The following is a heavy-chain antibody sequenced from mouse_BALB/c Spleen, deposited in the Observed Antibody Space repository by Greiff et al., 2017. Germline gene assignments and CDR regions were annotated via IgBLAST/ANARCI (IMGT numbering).Heavy chain of an antibody. V-gene: IGHV2-2*02. Sequence: VQLQQSGPGLVQPSQSLSITCTVSGFSFTSYGVYWVGQSPVKGLEWLGVIWSGGSTDYNAAFISRLSISKDNSKSQVFFKMNILQANDTAIYYCARKDGNYVCAMDYWGQGTSVTVSS. CDR2: IWSGGST. D-gene: IGHD2-1*01. CDR1: GFSFTSYG. J-gene: IGHJ4*01. CDR3: ARKDGNYVCAMDY.